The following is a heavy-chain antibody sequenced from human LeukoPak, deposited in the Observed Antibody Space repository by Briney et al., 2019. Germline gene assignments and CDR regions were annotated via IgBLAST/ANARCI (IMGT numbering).Heavy chain of an antibody. CDR2: SYYSGST. Sequence: SETLSLTCTVSGGFIDIYYWSWIRQPPGKGLEWIGYSYYSGSTNYNPSLKSRVTISVDTSKNQFSLKLSSVTAADTAVYYCARDRGPMSYFDYWGQGTLVTVSS. CDR1: GGFIDIYY. J-gene: IGHJ4*02. CDR3: ARDRGPMSYFDY. V-gene: IGHV4-59*01. D-gene: IGHD3-10*01.